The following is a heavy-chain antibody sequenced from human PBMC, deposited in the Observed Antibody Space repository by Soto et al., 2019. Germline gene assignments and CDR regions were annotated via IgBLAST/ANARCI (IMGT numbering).Heavy chain of an antibody. Sequence: QVQLVQSGAEVKKPGASVKVSCKASGYTFTSYGISWVRQAPGQGLEWMGWISAYNGNTNYAQKLQGRVTMTTDTSTSTGYMERRSLRSDDTAVYYCARVGWACSGGSCSYFDYWGQGTLVTVSS. CDR1: GYTFTSYG. CDR3: ARVGWACSGGSCSYFDY. J-gene: IGHJ4*02. D-gene: IGHD2-15*01. V-gene: IGHV1-18*01. CDR2: ISAYNGNT.